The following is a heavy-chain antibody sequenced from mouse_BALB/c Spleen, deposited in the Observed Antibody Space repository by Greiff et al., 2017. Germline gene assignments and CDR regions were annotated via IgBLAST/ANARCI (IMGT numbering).Heavy chain of an antibody. Sequence: QVQLQQSGAELMKPGASVKISCKATGYTFSSYWIEWVKQRPGHGLEWIGEILPGSGSTNYNEKFKGKATFTADTSSNTAYMQLSSLTSEDSAVYYCARKSPYYRYGVMDYWGQGTSVTVSS. CDR1: GYTFSSYW. V-gene: IGHV1-9*01. D-gene: IGHD2-14*01. CDR3: ARKSPYYRYGVMDY. CDR2: ILPGSGST. J-gene: IGHJ4*01.